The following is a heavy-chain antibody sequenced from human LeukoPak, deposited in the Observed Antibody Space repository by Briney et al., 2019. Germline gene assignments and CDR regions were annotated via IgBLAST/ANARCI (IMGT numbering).Heavy chain of an antibody. J-gene: IGHJ4*02. CDR1: GXSISGSSDY. CDR3: AKVGVGAQRMDY. D-gene: IGHD1-26*01. CDR2: GFYSGSA. V-gene: IGHV4-39*01. Sequence: SETLSLTCTVSGXSISGSSDYWAWIRQPPGKGPEWIGSGFYSGSAYYNQSLKSRVTISVDTSKNQFSLNLSSVTAADTSVYYCAKVGVGAQRMDYWGQGTLVTVSS.